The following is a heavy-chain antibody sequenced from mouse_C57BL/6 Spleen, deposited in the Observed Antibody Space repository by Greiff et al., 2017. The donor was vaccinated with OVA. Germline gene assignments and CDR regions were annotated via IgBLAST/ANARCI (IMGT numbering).Heavy chain of an antibody. CDR1: GYTFTDYY. CDR3: ARGRGYYGSSYEGFAY. V-gene: IGHV1-26*01. D-gene: IGHD1-1*01. Sequence: EVQLQQSGPELVKPGASVKISCKASGYTFTDYYMNWVKQSHGKSLEWIGDINPNNGGTSYNQKFKGKATLTVDKSSSTAYMELRSLTSEDSAVYYCARGRGYYGSSYEGFAYWGQGTLVTVSA. CDR2: INPNNGGT. J-gene: IGHJ3*01.